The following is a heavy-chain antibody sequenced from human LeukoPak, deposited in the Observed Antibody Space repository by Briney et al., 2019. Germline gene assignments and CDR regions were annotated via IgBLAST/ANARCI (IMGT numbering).Heavy chain of an antibody. CDR1: GYSFTTYA. CDR2: INAGNGNT. J-gene: IGHJ4*02. CDR3: ARTRQYSSIWGFDY. D-gene: IGHD6-13*01. Sequence: ASVMGSCRASGYSFTTYAMHWVLQAPGQRLEWMGWINAGNGNTKYSQDFQGRVTITRDTSASIAYMELSSLRSEDMAVYYCARTRQYSSIWGFDYWGQGTLVTVSS. V-gene: IGHV1-3*03.